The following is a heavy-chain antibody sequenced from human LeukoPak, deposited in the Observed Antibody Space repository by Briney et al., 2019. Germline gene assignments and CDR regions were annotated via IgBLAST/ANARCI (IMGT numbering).Heavy chain of an antibody. D-gene: IGHD3-22*01. CDR1: GGSISSGGYY. Sequence: SETLSLTCAVSGGSISSGGYYWSWIRQHPGKGLEWIGYIYYSGSTYYNPSLKSRVTISVDTSKNQFSLKLSSVTAADTAVYYCASYSYYYDSSGYFDYWGQGTLVTVSS. J-gene: IGHJ4*02. CDR2: IYYSGST. CDR3: ASYSYYYDSSGYFDY. V-gene: IGHV4-31*11.